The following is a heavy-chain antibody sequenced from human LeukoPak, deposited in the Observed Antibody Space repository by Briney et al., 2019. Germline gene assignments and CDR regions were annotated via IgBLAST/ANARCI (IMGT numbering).Heavy chain of an antibody. V-gene: IGHV1-2*02. D-gene: IGHD2-21*01. CDR2: MNPNNGDT. CDR1: GYLFTGFY. CDR3: AKRGGALSD. J-gene: IGHJ4*02. Sequence: SVKVSCKTSGYLFTGFYIHWVRQVPGQGLEWMGWMNPNNGDTKSAPEFQGRVAMTRVTSINTAYMEMTGLTPADTAIYYCAKRGGALSDWGQGTPVTVTS.